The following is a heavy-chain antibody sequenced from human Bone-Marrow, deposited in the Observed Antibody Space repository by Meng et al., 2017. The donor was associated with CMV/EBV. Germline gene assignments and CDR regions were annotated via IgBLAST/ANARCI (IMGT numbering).Heavy chain of an antibody. D-gene: IGHD1-14*01. CDR1: GFTVSSNY. V-gene: IGHV3-53*01. CDR3: TAGTGRTDGDY. CDR2: IYSGGST. J-gene: IGHJ4*02. Sequence: GGSLRLSCAASGFTVSSNYMSWVRQAPGKGLEWVSVIYSGGSTYYAAPVKGRFSISRDDSKNTLYLQMNSLKTEDTAVYYCTAGTGRTDGDYWGQGTLVTVSS.